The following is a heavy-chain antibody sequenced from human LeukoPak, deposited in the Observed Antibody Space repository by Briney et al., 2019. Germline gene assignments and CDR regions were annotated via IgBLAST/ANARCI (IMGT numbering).Heavy chain of an antibody. CDR3: ARVDCSGDTCRFDS. CDR1: GGYS. Sequence: QVQLQESGPRLVKPSQTLSLTCAVSGGYSWSWIRQHPGKGLEWIGYTHYSGSTYYNPSLKSPVTLSLDTSKKQFSLKLSSVTAADTAVYYCARVDCSGDTCRFDSWDQGTLVTVSS. V-gene: IGHV4-34*09. J-gene: IGHJ4*02. D-gene: IGHD2-15*01. CDR2: THYSGST.